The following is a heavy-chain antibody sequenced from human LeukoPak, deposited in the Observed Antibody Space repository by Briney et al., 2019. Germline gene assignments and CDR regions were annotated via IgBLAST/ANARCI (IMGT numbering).Heavy chain of an antibody. V-gene: IGHV5-51*01. CDR3: ARQKYCSGGSCYSEPDAFDI. D-gene: IGHD2-15*01. CDR2: IYPGDSDT. Sequence: GESLRISCQGSGYIFSSYWIGWVRQMPGKGLEWMGIIYPGDSDTRDSPSFQGHVTISADKSISTAYLQWSSLKVSDTAMYYCARQKYCSGGSCYSEPDAFDIWGQGTMVTVSP. CDR1: GYIFSSYW. J-gene: IGHJ3*02.